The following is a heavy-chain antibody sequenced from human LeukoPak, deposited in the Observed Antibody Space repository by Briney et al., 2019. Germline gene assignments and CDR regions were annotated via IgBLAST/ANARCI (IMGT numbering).Heavy chain of an antibody. CDR3: ARGAWSFGFFGY. D-gene: IGHD1-26*01. J-gene: IGHJ4*02. V-gene: IGHV5-51*01. CDR2: SYAGDFDT. CDR1: GYSFSTHW. Sequence: GESLKISCKGSGYSFSTHWVGWGRQMPGKGLEWMGISYAGDFDTRHSPSFHGQVTISADKSISTAYLQWSSLKASATAMYYCARGAWSFGFFGYWGQGTLVTVSS.